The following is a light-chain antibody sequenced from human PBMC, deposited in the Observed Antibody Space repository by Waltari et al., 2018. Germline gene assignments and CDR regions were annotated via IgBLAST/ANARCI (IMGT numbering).Light chain of an antibody. V-gene: IGLV1-40*01. CDR3: QSYDSSLGGSV. CDR2: GNS. J-gene: IGLJ2*01. CDR1: SSNIGAGYD. Sequence: QSVLTQPPSVSGAPGQRVTISCTGSSSNIGAGYDVHWYQQLPGKAPKRLIHGNSNRPSGVPDRISGSKSGTSASLAITGLQAEDEADYYCQSYDSSLGGSVFGGGTKLTVL.